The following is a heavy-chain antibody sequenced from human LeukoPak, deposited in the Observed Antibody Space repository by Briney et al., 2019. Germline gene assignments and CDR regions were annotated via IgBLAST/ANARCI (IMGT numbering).Heavy chain of an antibody. V-gene: IGHV4-39*01. CDR3: ARQNSRLGDCYDY. CDR1: GGSISSSSYY. CDR2: IYYSGST. J-gene: IGHJ4*02. Sequence: PSETLSLTCTVSGGSISSSSYYWGWIRQPPGKGLEWIGSIYYSGSTYYNPSLKSRVTISVDTSKNQFSLELSSVTAADTAVYCCARQNSRLGDCYDYWGQGTLVTVSS. D-gene: IGHD2-21*01.